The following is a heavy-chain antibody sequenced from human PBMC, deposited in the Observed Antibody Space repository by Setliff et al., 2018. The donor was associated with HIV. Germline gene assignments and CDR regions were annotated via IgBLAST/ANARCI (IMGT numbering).Heavy chain of an antibody. V-gene: IGHV3-23*01. J-gene: IGHJ2*01. Sequence: PGGSLRLSCAVSGFTFSTYAMSWVRQAPGKGLEWVSTISAGGGSTYYADSVKGRFTISRDNSKNTLYLQMNSLRPEDRAVYYCATTHHYARSGYYDTSVYYHWYFDLWGRGALVTVS. D-gene: IGHD3-22*01. CDR2: ISAGGGST. CDR3: ATTHHYARSGYYDTSVYYHWYFDL. CDR1: GFTFSTYA.